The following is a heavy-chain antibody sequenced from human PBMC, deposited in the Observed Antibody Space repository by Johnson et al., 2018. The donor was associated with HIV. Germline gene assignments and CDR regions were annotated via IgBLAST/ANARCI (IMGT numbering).Heavy chain of an antibody. D-gene: IGHD1-26*01. CDR1: RFTVNSNY. CDR3: ARVRVGAFDI. J-gene: IGHJ3*02. V-gene: IGHV3-66*01. Sequence: EKLVESGGGLVQPGGSLRLSCAASRFTVNSNYMSWVRQAPGKGLEWVSVVYSGGSTYYADSVKGRFTISRDNSKNMLFLQINSLRVEDTAVYYCARVRVGAFDIWGQGTMVTVSS. CDR2: VYSGGST.